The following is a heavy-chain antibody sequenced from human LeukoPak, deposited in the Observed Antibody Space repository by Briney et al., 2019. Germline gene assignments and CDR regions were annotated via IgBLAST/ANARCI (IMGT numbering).Heavy chain of an antibody. D-gene: IGHD4-11*01. CDR2: IKQDGSQK. Sequence: GGSLRLSCAASGFTFSSYWMSWVRQAPGKGLEWVANIKQDGSQKYYVDSVKGRFTISRDNAKNSLYLQMNSLRSEDTAVYYCARANLQSLYYYYMDVWGKGTTVTVSS. J-gene: IGHJ6*03. CDR3: ARANLQSLYYYYMDV. V-gene: IGHV3-7*03. CDR1: GFTFSSYW.